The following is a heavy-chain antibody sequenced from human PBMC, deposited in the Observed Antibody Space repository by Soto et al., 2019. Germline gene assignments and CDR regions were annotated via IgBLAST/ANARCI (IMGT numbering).Heavy chain of an antibody. CDR3: ARDLGYCSSTSCYDDY. CDR2: INAGNGNT. V-gene: IGHV1-3*01. J-gene: IGHJ4*02. D-gene: IGHD2-2*01. Sequence: QVQLVQSGAEVKKPGASVKVSCKASGYTFTSYAMHWVRQAPGQRLEWMGWINAGNGNTKYSQKFQGRVTITRDTSASTAYMELSSLRSEDTAVYYCARDLGYCSSTSCYDDYWGQGTLVTVSS. CDR1: GYTFTSYA.